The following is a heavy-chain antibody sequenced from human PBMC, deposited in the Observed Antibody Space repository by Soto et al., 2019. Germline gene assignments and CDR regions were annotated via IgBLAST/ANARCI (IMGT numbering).Heavy chain of an antibody. CDR1: GFTFSSHA. CDR3: ARHVASTVTTSDWFDP. V-gene: IGHV3-30*09. J-gene: IGHJ5*02. D-gene: IGHD4-4*01. CDR2: ISYDGSTT. Sequence: AVGSLRLSCAASGFTFSSHAMHWVRQAPGKGLEWVAIISYDGSTTYHADSVKGRFAISRDNSKNTLYLQMNSLRTDDTAVYFCARHVASTVTTSDWFDPWGQGTLVTVSS.